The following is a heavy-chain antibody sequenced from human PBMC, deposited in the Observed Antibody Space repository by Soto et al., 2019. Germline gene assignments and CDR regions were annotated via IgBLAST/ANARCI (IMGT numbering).Heavy chain of an antibody. CDR3: ARDWATITPRVLYRGRFDP. Sequence: SENLSLNCAVYGGAFRGYCWSWLRKTPGKGLEWIGEINHSGSTNYNPSLKSRVTISVDTSKNQFSLKLSSVTAADTAVYYCARDWATITPRVLYRGRFDPWGQGTLVTVSS. CDR1: GGAFRGYC. CDR2: INHSGST. D-gene: IGHD5-12*01. V-gene: IGHV4-34*01. J-gene: IGHJ5*02.